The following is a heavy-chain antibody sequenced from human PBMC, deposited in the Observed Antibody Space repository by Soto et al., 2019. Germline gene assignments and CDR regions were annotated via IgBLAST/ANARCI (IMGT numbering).Heavy chain of an antibody. J-gene: IGHJ3*02. CDR2: IYYSGST. V-gene: IGHV4-31*03. CDR1: GDSISSGGYY. CDR3: ARDSQMRQWLYRYNAFDI. D-gene: IGHD3-22*01. Sequence: PSETLSLTCTVSGDSISSGGYYWSWIRQHPGKGLEWIGYIYYSGSTYYNPSLKSRVTISVDTSKNQFSLKLSSVTAADTAVYYCARDSQMRQWLYRYNAFDIWGQGTMVTVS.